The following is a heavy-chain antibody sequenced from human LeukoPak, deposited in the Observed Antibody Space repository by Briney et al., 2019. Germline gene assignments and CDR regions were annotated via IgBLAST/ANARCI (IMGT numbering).Heavy chain of an antibody. CDR3: ARDTRTFDY. J-gene: IGHJ4*02. CDR2: IKQDGSEK. Sequence: GGSLRLSCAASGFTFSSYRMNWVRQAPGKGLEWVANIKQDGSEKYYVDSVKGRFTISRDNAKNSLLLQMNSLRAEDTAVYYCARDTRTFDYWGQGTLVTVSS. D-gene: IGHD1-26*01. CDR1: GFTFSSYR. V-gene: IGHV3-7*01.